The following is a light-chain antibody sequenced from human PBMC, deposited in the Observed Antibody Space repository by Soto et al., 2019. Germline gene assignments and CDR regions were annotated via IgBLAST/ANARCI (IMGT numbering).Light chain of an antibody. CDR1: QSVLYSSNNKNY. CDR3: QQYYSTPAFT. J-gene: IGKJ3*01. CDR2: WAS. Sequence: DIVMTQSPDSLAVSLGERATINCKSSQSVLYSSNNKNYLAWYQQKPGQPPKLLIYWASTRESGVPDRFSGSGSGTDFTLTISSLQAEDVAVYYCQQYYSTPAFTFGSATKLDIK. V-gene: IGKV4-1*01.